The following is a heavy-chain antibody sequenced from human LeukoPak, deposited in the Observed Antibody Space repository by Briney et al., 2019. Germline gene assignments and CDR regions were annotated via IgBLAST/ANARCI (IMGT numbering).Heavy chain of an antibody. D-gene: IGHD2-15*01. CDR3: ARVVVVVAATLNWFDP. J-gene: IGHJ5*02. CDR1: GYTFTSYY. Sequence: ASVKVSCKASGYTFTSYYMHWVRQAPGQGLEWMGGIIPIFGTANYAQKFQGRVTITADESTSTAYMELSSLRSEDTAVYYCARVVVVVAATLNWFDPWGQGTLVTVSS. V-gene: IGHV1-69*13. CDR2: IIPIFGTA.